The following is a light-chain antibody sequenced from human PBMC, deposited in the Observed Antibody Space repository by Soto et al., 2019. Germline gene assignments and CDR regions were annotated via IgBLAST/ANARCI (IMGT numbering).Light chain of an antibody. CDR2: KAS. Sequence: DIQMTQSPSTLSASVGERVTITCRASQSISSSLAWYQQKPGKAPNLLIYKASSLQSGVPSRFSGSGSGTAFALTISSLQPDDFATYYCQQGANYPYTFGQGTKLDI. CDR1: QSISSS. CDR3: QQGANYPYT. J-gene: IGKJ2*01. V-gene: IGKV1-5*03.